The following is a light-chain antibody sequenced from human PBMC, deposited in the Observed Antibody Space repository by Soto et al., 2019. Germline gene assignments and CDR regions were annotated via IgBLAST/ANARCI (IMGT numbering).Light chain of an antibody. V-gene: IGLV2-11*01. CDR1: SSDVVGYNC. CDR3: CSYACSYTHQV. CDR2: DVS. J-gene: IGLJ1*01. Sequence: QTARTQARSVSGSAGQSVTISCTGTSSDVVGYNCVSWYQQHPGKAPKLMIYDVSKRLSGVPDRFSGSKSGNTASLTISGLQADDAADDPCCSYACSYTHQVFGSRSKVTAL.